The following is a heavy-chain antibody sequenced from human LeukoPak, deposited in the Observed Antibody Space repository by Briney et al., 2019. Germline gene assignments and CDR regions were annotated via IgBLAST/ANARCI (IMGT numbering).Heavy chain of an antibody. D-gene: IGHD6-6*01. J-gene: IGHJ5*02. CDR2: ISAYNGNT. CDR1: GYTFTGYY. V-gene: IGHV1-18*04. Sequence: ASVKVSCKASGYTFTGYYMHWVRQAPGQGLEWMGWISAYNGNTNYAQKLQGRVTMTTDTSTSTAYMELRSLRSDDTAVYYCARGSFMSIAARPGRFDPWGQGTLVTVSS. CDR3: ARGSFMSIAARPGRFDP.